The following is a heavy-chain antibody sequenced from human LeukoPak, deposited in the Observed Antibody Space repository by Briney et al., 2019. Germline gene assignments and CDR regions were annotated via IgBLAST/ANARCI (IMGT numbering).Heavy chain of an antibody. V-gene: IGHV3-30*18. CDR3: AKDSGTYYKAFDY. CDR1: GFTFSNYG. D-gene: IGHD1-26*01. J-gene: IGHJ4*02. CDR2: ISYDGSLK. Sequence: GRSLRLSCAGSGFTFSNYGIHWVRQAPGKGLEWVTAISYDGSLKYYADSVRGRFTISRDNSKNTLYLQMNSLRTEDTAVYYCAKDSGTYYKAFDYWGQGTLVTVSS.